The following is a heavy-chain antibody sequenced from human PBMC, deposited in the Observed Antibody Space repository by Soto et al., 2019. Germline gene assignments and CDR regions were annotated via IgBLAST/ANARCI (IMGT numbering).Heavy chain of an antibody. V-gene: IGHV4-31*03. CDR2: IYYSGST. J-gene: IGHJ6*02. CDR3: AREGPGVVVMGGYYYGMDV. Sequence: SETLSLTCTVSGGSISSGGYYWSWIRQHPGKGLEWIGYIYYSGSTYYNPSLKSRVTISVDTSKNQFSLKLSSVTAADTAVYYCAREGPGVVVMGGYYYGMDVWGQGTTVTVSS. CDR1: GGSISSGGYY. D-gene: IGHD3-22*01.